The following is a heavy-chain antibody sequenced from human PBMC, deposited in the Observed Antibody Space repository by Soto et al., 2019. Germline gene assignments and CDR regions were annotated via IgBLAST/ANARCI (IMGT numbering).Heavy chain of an antibody. Sequence: GGSLRLSCAASGFTFSNFWMSWARQAPGKGLEWVANIKGDGSVTQYVASVEGRFTISRDNAKYSLYLQMNSLRVEDTALYYFVIQPRPVRGMGVWGQGTTVTVSS. CDR3: VIQPRPVRGMGV. J-gene: IGHJ6*02. D-gene: IGHD1-1*01. CDR1: GFTFSNFW. V-gene: IGHV3-7*03. CDR2: IKGDGSVT.